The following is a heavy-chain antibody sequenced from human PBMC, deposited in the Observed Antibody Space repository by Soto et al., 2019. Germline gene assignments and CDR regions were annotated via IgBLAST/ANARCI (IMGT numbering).Heavy chain of an antibody. J-gene: IGHJ4*02. Sequence: QVHLVQSGAEVKTPGSSVKVSCKASGGTFSSYAISWVRQAPGQGLEWMGAVLPVFGTTNHAQTFHDRITIPADESTNSAYMELTSLGPGDTDMYYFARGQMPSSIAVARFDLWGQGTMVTVSS. CDR2: VLPVFGTT. V-gene: IGHV1-69*01. CDR3: ARGQMPSSIAVARFDL. CDR1: GGTFSSYA. D-gene: IGHD6-19*01.